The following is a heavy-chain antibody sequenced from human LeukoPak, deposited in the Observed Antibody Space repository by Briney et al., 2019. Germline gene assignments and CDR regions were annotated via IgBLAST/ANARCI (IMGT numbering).Heavy chain of an antibody. V-gene: IGHV4-39*07. CDR3: ARDQYIVVVPAATGWFDP. Sequence: SETLSLTCTVSGGSISSSSYYWGWIRQPPGKGLEWIGSIYYSGSTYYNPSLKSRVTISVDTSENQFSLKLSSVTAADTAVYYCARDQYIVVVPAATGWFDPWGQGTLVTVSS. J-gene: IGHJ5*02. CDR1: GGSISSSSYY. CDR2: IYYSGST. D-gene: IGHD2-2*01.